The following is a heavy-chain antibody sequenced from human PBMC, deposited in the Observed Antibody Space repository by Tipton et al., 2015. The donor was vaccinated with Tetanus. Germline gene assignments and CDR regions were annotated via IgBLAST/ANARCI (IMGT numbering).Heavy chain of an antibody. CDR2: IYYSGST. CDR1: GGSVSSGSYY. J-gene: IGHJ4*02. CDR3: ARGGFGEFPDY. D-gene: IGHD3-10*01. V-gene: IGHV4-61*01. Sequence: LSCTVSGGSVSSGSYYWSWIRQPPGKGLEWIGYIYYSGSTNYNPSLKSRVTISVDTSKNQFSLKLSSVTAADTAMYYCARGGFGEFPDYWGQGTLVTVSS.